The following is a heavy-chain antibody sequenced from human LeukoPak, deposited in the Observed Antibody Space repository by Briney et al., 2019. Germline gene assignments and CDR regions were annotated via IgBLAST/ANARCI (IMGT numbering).Heavy chain of an antibody. CDR1: GFTFDDYG. V-gene: IGHV3-20*04. D-gene: IGHD6-13*01. J-gene: IGHJ6*03. Sequence: GGSLRLSCAASGFTFDDYGMSWVRQAPGKGLEWVSGINWNGGSTGYADSVKGRFTISRDNAKNSLYLQMNSLRAEDTALYYCARIAAAGNQDCYYYMDVWGKGTTVTVSS. CDR3: ARIAAAGNQDCYYYMDV. CDR2: INWNGGST.